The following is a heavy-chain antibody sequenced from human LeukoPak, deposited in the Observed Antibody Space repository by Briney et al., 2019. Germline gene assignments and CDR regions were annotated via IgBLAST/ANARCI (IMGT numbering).Heavy chain of an antibody. CDR1: GDIVSGNRPA. D-gene: IGHD3-10*01. J-gene: IGHJ5*02. CDR3: ARDLSGLFDP. V-gene: IGHV6-1*01. CDR2: TYYRSKLYN. Sequence: SQTLSLTCAISGDIVSGNRPAWNWIRQSPSRGLEWLVRTYYRSKLYNDYAVSMKSRITINPDTSKNQFSLQLNSVTPEDTAVYYCARDLSGLFDPWGQGTLVTVSS.